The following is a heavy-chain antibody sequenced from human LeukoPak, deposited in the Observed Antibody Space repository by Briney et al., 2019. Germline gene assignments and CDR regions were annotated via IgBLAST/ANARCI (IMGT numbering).Heavy chain of an antibody. D-gene: IGHD3-16*01. CDR1: GFTFSSYG. Sequence: PGGSLRLSCAASGFTFSSYGMHWVRQAPGKGLEWVAIIRHDGNNKYYADSVKGRFTISRDNSKNTLYLQMNSLRAEDTAVYYCAKDDDVYIYSADRGYFDYWGQGTLVTVSS. V-gene: IGHV3-30*02. CDR3: AKDDDVYIYSADRGYFDY. CDR2: IRHDGNNK. J-gene: IGHJ4*02.